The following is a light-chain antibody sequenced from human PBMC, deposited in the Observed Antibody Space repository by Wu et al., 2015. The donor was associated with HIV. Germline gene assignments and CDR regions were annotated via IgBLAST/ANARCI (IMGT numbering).Light chain of an antibody. J-gene: IGKJ4*01. CDR3: QQYNDLPLT. CDR2: DAS. CDR1: QDIDKY. Sequence: DIQMTQSPSSLSASVGDRVTITCQASQDIDKYLSWYQQKAGKAPKLLIYDASNLETGVTSRFSGSGFGTTFTFTISNLQPEDIATYYCQQYNDLPLTFGGGTKVEI. V-gene: IGKV1-33*01.